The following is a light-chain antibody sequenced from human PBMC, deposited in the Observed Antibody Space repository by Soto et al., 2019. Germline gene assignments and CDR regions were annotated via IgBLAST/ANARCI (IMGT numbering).Light chain of an antibody. CDR2: RNN. Sequence: QSVLTQPPSVSGAPGQRVTISCTGSSSNIGAGYDVHWYQQLPGTAPTLLIFRNNNRPSGVPDRFSGSKPGTSASLAITGLQAEDEADYCCQSYDSSLSAYVFATGTKVTVL. CDR1: SSNIGAGYD. V-gene: IGLV1-40*01. CDR3: QSYDSSLSAYV. J-gene: IGLJ1*01.